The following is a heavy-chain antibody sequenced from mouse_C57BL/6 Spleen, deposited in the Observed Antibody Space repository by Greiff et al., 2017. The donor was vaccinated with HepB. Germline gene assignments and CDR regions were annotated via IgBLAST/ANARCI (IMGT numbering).Heavy chain of an antibody. J-gene: IGHJ2*01. CDR2: ISYDGSN. CDR1: GYSITSGYY. V-gene: IGHV3-6*01. Sequence: EVQLVESGPGLVKPSQSLSLTCSVTGYSITSGYYWNWIRQFPGNKLEWMGYISYDGSNNYNPSLKNRISITRDTSKNQFFLKLNSVTTEDTATYYCARGPNWDYFDYWGQGTTLTVSS. D-gene: IGHD4-1*01. CDR3: ARGPNWDYFDY.